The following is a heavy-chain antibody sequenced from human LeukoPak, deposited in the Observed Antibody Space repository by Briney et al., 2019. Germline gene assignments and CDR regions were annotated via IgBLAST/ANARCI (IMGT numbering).Heavy chain of an antibody. CDR3: ARTISGWYYFDY. Sequence: SETLSLTCSVSGGSNSAYYWSWIRRPPGEGLEWIGYINYSGRTDYNPSLKGRVTISVDTSKNQFSLKLSSVTAADTAVFYCARTISGWYYFDYWGQGTLVTVSS. D-gene: IGHD6-13*01. J-gene: IGHJ4*02. CDR1: GGSNSAYY. V-gene: IGHV4-59*08. CDR2: INYSGRT.